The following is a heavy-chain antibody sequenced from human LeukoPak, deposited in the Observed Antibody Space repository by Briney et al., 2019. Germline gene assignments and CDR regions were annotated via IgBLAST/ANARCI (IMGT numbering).Heavy chain of an antibody. CDR3: ARRDISSGWSFDY. CDR1: GGSIRNYH. D-gene: IGHD6-19*01. V-gene: IGHV4-4*07. J-gene: IGHJ4*02. CDR2: IHTSGST. Sequence: SEPLSLTCTVSGGSIRNYHWSWLRQPAGKGLEWIGQIHTSGSTNYNPPLKSRVTMSIDTTEDQVSLTIRSVTAADTAFYYCARRDISSGWSFDYWGQGTLVTVSS.